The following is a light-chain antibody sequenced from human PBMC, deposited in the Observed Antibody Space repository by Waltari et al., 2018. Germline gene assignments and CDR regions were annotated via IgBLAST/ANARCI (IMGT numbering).Light chain of an antibody. V-gene: IGKV3-20*01. CDR3: QKYDRLPAT. CDR1: QSIGRY. Sequence: EIVLTQSPDTLSLSPGERAILSCRASQSIGRYLVWYQQKPGQAPRLLIYDASTRASGIPDRFSGSGSGTDFSLTISRLEPEDFAVYHCQKYDRLPATFGQGTKIEIK. CDR2: DAS. J-gene: IGKJ1*01.